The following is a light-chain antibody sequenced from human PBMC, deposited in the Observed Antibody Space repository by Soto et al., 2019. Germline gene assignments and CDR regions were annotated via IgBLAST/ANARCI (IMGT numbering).Light chain of an antibody. CDR2: EVN. J-gene: IGLJ1*01. Sequence: QSALTQPPSASGSPGQSVTVSCTGTNSDVGGYNFVSWYQHHPGKAPKLMIYEVNKRPSGVPYRFSGSKSGNTASLPSSGLQTDDEADYFCSSYAGSIYVFGSGTKLTVL. V-gene: IGLV2-8*01. CDR1: NSDVGGYNF. CDR3: SSYAGSIYV.